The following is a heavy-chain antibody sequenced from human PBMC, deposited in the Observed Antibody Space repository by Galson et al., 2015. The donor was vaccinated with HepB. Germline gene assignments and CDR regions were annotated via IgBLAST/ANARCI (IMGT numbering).Heavy chain of an antibody. J-gene: IGHJ4*02. Sequence: SLRLSYAASGFTFYSYNMNWVRQAPGKGLEWVSSISSNSNYIDYADSVKGRFTISRDNAKNSLYLQMNSLRAEDTAVYYCARIEYFDWLLLPDFWGQGTLVTVSS. CDR3: ARIEYFDWLLLPDF. CDR1: GFTFYSYN. V-gene: IGHV3-21*01. D-gene: IGHD3-9*01. CDR2: ISSNSNYI.